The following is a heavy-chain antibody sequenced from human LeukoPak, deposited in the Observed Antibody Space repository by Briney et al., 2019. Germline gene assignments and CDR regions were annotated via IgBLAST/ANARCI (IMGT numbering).Heavy chain of an antibody. CDR3: AKEEFTMVRGGFDY. CDR2: IKQDGSEK. Sequence: GGSLRLSCAASGFTFSTYWMSWVRQAPGKGLEWVANIKQDGSEKYYVDSVKGRFTISRDNAKNSLYLQMNSLRAEDTALYYCAKEEFTMVRGGFDYWGQGTLVTVSS. V-gene: IGHV3-7*03. J-gene: IGHJ4*02. D-gene: IGHD3-10*01. CDR1: GFTFSTYW.